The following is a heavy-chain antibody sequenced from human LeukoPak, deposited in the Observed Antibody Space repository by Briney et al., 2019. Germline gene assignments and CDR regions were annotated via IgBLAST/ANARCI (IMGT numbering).Heavy chain of an antibody. CDR1: GYTFTSYG. V-gene: IGHV1-18*01. Sequence: ASVKVSCKASGYTFTSYGISWVRQAPGQGLEGMGWISAYNGNTNYAQKLQGRVTMTTDTSTSTAYMELRSLRCYDTAVYYCAREAFLAITLVRGAGYYYYYMDVWGKGTTVTVSS. CDR2: ISAYNGNT. J-gene: IGHJ6*03. CDR3: AREAFLAITLVRGAGYYYYYMDV. D-gene: IGHD3-10*01.